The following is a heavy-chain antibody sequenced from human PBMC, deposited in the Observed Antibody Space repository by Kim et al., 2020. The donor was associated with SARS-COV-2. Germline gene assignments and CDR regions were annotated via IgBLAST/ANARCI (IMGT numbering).Heavy chain of an antibody. D-gene: IGHD3-22*01. Sequence: ASVKVSCKASGYTFTSYAMHWVRQASGQRLEWMGWINAGNGNTKYSQKFQGRVTITRDTPASTAYMELSSLRSEDTAVYYCARDWSYDSSGYYPMRPMYYFDYWGQGTLVTVSS. J-gene: IGHJ4*02. V-gene: IGHV1-3*01. CDR2: INAGNGNT. CDR3: ARDWSYDSSGYYPMRPMYYFDY. CDR1: GYTFTSYA.